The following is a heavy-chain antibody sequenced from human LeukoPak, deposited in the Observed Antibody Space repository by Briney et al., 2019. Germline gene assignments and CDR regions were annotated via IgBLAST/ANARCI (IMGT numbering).Heavy chain of an antibody. Sequence: GGSLRLSCAASGFTFSSYAMSWVRQAPGKGLEWVSAISGSGGSTYYADSVNGRFTISRDNSKNTLYLQMNSLRAEDTAAYYCARALDYGGNARYYYYYYMDVWGKGTTVTVSS. CDR1: GFTFSSYA. V-gene: IGHV3-23*01. D-gene: IGHD4-23*01. CDR3: ARALDYGGNARYYYYYYMDV. J-gene: IGHJ6*03. CDR2: ISGSGGST.